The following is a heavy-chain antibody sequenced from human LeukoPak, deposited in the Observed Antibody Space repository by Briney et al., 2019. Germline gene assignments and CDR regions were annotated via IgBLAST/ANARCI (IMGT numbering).Heavy chain of an antibody. CDR1: GYTFTNYG. Sequence: ASVKVSCKASGYTFTNYGISWMRQAPGQGLEWLGWIQGYLGNTNYPQKFQDRVTVTADTSTGTAYVELRGLRSDDTAVYYCARDIKYEVDYWGQGTLVTVSS. CDR2: IQGYLGNT. CDR3: ARDIKYEVDY. J-gene: IGHJ4*02. V-gene: IGHV1-18*01. D-gene: IGHD3-10*01.